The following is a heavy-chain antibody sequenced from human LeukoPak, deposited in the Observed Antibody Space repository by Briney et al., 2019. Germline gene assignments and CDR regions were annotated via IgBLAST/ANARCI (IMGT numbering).Heavy chain of an antibody. J-gene: IGHJ4*02. CDR2: IDYSGTP. D-gene: IGHD6-19*01. V-gene: IGHV4-39*07. Sequence: RPSETLSPTCTVSGGSISSSSYHWGWIRQPPGKGLEWIASIDYSGTPYHTPSLKSRVTISIDTSKNQFSLRLSSVTAADTAVYYCARVNSGQWPFDYWGQGTLVTVSS. CDR3: ARVNSGQWPFDY. CDR1: GGSISSSSYH.